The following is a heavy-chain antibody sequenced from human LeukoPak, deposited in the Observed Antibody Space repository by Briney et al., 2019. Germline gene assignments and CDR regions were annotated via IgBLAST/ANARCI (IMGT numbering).Heavy chain of an antibody. J-gene: IGHJ4*02. Sequence: PSETLSLTCTVSGGSISSSSYYWGWIRQPPGKGLEWIGSIYYSGSTYYNPSLKSRVTISVDTSKNQYSLKLSSVTAADTAVYYCARDSSSSWEGFDYWGQGTLVTVSS. CDR3: ARDSSSSWEGFDY. D-gene: IGHD6-13*01. CDR2: IYYSGST. V-gene: IGHV4-39*07. CDR1: GGSISSSSYY.